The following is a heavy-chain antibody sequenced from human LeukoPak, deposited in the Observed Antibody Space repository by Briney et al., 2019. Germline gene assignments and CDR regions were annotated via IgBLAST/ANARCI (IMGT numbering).Heavy chain of an antibody. D-gene: IGHD3-22*01. CDR3: ARDYTMTHAFDI. Sequence: SETLSLTCTVSGGSISSSSYYWSWIRQPPGKGLEWIGYIYSTGSTNYNPSLKSRVTISVDTFKNQFFLKLSSVTAADTALYYCARDYTMTHAFDIWGQGTLVTVSS. CDR1: GGSISSSSYY. J-gene: IGHJ3*02. V-gene: IGHV4-61*01. CDR2: IYSTGST.